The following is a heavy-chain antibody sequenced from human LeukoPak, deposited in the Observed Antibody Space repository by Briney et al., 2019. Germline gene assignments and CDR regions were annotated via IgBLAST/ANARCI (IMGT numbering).Heavy chain of an antibody. CDR1: GFTFSSYW. CDR2: IKQDGSEK. V-gene: IGHV3-7*01. CDR3: ARERGSGSYHPFDP. D-gene: IGHD3-10*01. J-gene: IGHJ5*02. Sequence: GGSLRLSCVASGFTFSSYWMSWVRQTPGKGLEWVANIKQDGSEKNYVDSVKGRFTISRDNAKDSLYLQMNSLRADDTAVYYCARERGSGSYHPFDPWGQGTLATVSS.